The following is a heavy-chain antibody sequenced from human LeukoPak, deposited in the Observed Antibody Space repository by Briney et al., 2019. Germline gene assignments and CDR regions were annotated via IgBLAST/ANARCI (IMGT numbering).Heavy chain of an antibody. Sequence: GGSQRLSCAASGFTLSSYWMSWVRQAPGKGLEWVGRIKSKTDGGTTDYAAPVKGRFTISRDDSKNTLYLQMNSLKTEDTAVYYCTTREDIVVVVAATVFDYWGQGTLVTVSS. V-gene: IGHV3-15*01. CDR1: GFTLSSYW. D-gene: IGHD2-15*01. J-gene: IGHJ4*02. CDR2: IKSKTDGGTT. CDR3: TTREDIVVVVAATVFDY.